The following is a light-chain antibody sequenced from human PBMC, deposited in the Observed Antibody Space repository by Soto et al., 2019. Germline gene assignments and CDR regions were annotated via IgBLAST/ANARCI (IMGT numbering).Light chain of an antibody. CDR2: GAS. CDR3: PESGVFPIP. V-gene: IGKV3-20*01. CDR1: QSVTSTY. Sequence: IVLTQYQDTLSLSPGERATLSCRASQSVTSTYLAWYQQKPGQAPRLLIYGASTRAAGVPDRFSGGGSGTDFTLTISRLEPGDFAVYFCPESGVFPIPFAQGGRPAIK. J-gene: IGKJ5*01.